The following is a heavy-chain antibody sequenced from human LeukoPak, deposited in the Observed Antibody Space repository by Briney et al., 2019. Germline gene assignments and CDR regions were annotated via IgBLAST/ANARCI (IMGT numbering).Heavy chain of an antibody. CDR1: GFTFSSYA. D-gene: IGHD6-13*01. V-gene: IGHV3-7*01. J-gene: IGHJ4*02. CDR3: ARVQQLPYFDY. CDR2: IKQDGSEK. Sequence: PGGSLRLSCAASGFTFSSYAMSWVRQAPGKGLEWVANIKQDGSEKYYVDSVKGRFTISRDNAKNSLYLQMNSLRAEDTAVYYCARVQQLPYFDYWGQGTLVTVSS.